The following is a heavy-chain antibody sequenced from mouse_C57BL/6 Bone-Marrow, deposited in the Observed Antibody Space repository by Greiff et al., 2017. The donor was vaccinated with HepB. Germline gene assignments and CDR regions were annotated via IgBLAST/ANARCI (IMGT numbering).Heavy chain of an antibody. J-gene: IGHJ1*03. CDR3: ARRGTTVWYFDV. V-gene: IGHV5-15*01. CDR1: GFTFSDYG. Sequence: EVQGVESGGGLVQPGGSLKLSCAASGFTFSDYGMAWVRQAPRKGPEWVAFISNLAYSIYYADTVTGRFTISRENAKNTLYLEMSSLRSEDTAMYYCARRGTTVWYFDVWGTGTTVTVSS. D-gene: IGHD1-1*01. CDR2: ISNLAYSI.